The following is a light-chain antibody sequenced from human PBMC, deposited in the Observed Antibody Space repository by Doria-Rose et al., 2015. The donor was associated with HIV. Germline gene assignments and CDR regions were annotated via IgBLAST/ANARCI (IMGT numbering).Light chain of an antibody. J-gene: IGLJ1*01. Sequence: SYELMQPPSVSVSPGQTARITCSGDALPKQYAYWYQQKPGQAPVLVIYKDSERPSGIPERFSGSSSGTTVTLTISGVQAEDEADYYCQSADSSGTYVFGTGTKVTVL. V-gene: IGLV3-25*01. CDR2: KDS. CDR3: QSADSSGTYV. CDR1: ALPKQY.